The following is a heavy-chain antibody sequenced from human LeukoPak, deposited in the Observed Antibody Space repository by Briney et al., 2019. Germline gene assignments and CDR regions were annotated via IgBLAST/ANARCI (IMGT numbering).Heavy chain of an antibody. CDR2: ISYDGSNK. J-gene: IGHJ6*03. CDR1: GFTFSSYS. CDR3: ARTHSGSHKGYYYYYYMDV. Sequence: GGSLRLSCAASGFTFSSYSMNWVRQAPGKGLEWVAVISYDGSNKYYADSVKGRFTISRDNSKNTLYLQMNSLRAEDTAVYYCARTHSGSHKGYYYYYYMDVWGKGTTVTVSS. D-gene: IGHD1-26*01. V-gene: IGHV3-30*03.